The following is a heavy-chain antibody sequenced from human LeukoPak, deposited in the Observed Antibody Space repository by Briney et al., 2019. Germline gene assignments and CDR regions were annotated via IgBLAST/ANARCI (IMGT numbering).Heavy chain of an antibody. CDR2: INPNSGGT. Sequence: ASVKVSCKTSGYTFTGYYIHWGRQAPGQGLERMGWINPNSGGTNYAQNFQGTVTMTRDTSTSTAYMELSSLRSDDTAVYYCARRLGTGTTLGYWGQGTLVTVSS. D-gene: IGHD1-1*01. CDR1: GYTFTGYY. V-gene: IGHV1-2*02. CDR3: ARRLGTGTTLGY. J-gene: IGHJ4*02.